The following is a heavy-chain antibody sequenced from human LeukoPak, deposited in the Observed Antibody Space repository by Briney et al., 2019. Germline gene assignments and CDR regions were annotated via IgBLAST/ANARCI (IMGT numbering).Heavy chain of an antibody. J-gene: IGHJ6*03. CDR3: ARKVDQYYYYMDV. V-gene: IGHV4-31*03. CDR1: GGSINSGGYF. D-gene: IGHD2-2*01. Sequence: PSQTLSLTCTVSGGSINSGGYFWTWIRQHPVKGLEWIGYIYYTGSTYYSPSLTSRVSLSIDTSNNKSPLKLSSVTAADTAMYYCARKVDQYYYYMDVWGKGTAVTVSS. CDR2: IYYTGST.